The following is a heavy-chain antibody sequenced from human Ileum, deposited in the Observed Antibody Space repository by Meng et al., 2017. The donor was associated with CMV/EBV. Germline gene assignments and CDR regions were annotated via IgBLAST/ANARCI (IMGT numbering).Heavy chain of an antibody. CDR3: ARDPSSPSSSGYYYD. V-gene: IGHV3-66*02. Sequence: GGSLRLSCAASGFAFSSYSMNWVRQAPGKGLEWVSIIYSGGGTYYADSVKGRFTISRDNSKNTLYLQMNSLRTEDTAVYYCARDPSSPSSSGYYYDWGQGTLVTVSS. J-gene: IGHJ4*02. CDR2: IYSGGGT. CDR1: GFAFSSYS. D-gene: IGHD3-22*01.